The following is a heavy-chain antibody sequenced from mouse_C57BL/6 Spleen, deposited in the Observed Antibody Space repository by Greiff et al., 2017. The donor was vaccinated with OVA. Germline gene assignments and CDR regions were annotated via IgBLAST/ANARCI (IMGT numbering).Heavy chain of an antibody. D-gene: IGHD2-3*01. CDR1: GYAFSSSW. J-gene: IGHJ3*01. CDR2: IYPGVGDT. Sequence: VQLQQSGPELVKPGASVKISCKASGYAFSSSWMNWVKQRPGKGLEWIGRIYPGVGDTNYNGKFKGKATLTADKSSSTAYMQLSSLTSEDSAVYFCARLRIYDGFFAYWGQGTLVTVSA. V-gene: IGHV1-82*01. CDR3: ARLRIYDGFFAY.